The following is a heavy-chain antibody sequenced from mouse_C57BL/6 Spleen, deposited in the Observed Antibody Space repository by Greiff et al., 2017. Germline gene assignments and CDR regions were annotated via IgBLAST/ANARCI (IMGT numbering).Heavy chain of an antibody. CDR3: ANSYYGSSYVTFFDY. D-gene: IGHD1-1*01. J-gene: IGHJ2*01. V-gene: IGHV1-7*01. Sequence: QVQLKQSGAELAKPGASVKLSCKASGYTFTSYWMHWVKQRPGQGLEWIGYINPSSGYTKYNQKFKDKATLTADKSSSTAYMQLSSLTYEDSAVYYCANSYYGSSYVTFFDYWGQGTTLTVSS. CDR2: INPSSGYT. CDR1: GYTFTSYW.